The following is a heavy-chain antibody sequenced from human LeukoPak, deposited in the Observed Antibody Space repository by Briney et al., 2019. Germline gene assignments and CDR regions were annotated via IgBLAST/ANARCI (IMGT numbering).Heavy chain of an antibody. CDR3: ARRYVAGSYLFLVDY. J-gene: IGHJ4*02. D-gene: IGHD3-10*01. CDR2: IYYSGST. Sequence: SESLSLTCTVSGGSISTPGYYWSWIRQHPGKGLEWIGYIYYSGSTYYNPSLRSRVTISVDTSKNQFSLKLSSVTAADTAVYYCARRYVAGSYLFLVDYWGQGTLVTVSS. V-gene: IGHV4-31*03. CDR1: GGSISTPGYY.